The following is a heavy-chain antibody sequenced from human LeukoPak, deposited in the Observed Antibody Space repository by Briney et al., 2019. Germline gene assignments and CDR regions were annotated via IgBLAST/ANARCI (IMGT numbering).Heavy chain of an antibody. D-gene: IGHD3-10*01. J-gene: IGHJ4*02. V-gene: IGHV4-59*01. CDR2: IYYSGYT. Sequence: SETLSLTCAVYGGSFSGYYCSWIRQPPGKGLEWIGYIYYSGYTNYHPSLKSRVTISLDTSKNQFSLKLSSVTAADTAVYYCARIVPYNYGYIDYWGQGTLVTVSS. CDR3: ARIVPYNYGYIDY. CDR1: GGSFSGYY.